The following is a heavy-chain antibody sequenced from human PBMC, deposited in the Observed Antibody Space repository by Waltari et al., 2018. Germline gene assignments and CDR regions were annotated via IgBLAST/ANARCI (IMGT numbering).Heavy chain of an antibody. V-gene: IGHV1-69*08. CDR2: IIPIFGTA. D-gene: IGHD2-21*01. CDR1: GGTFSSYA. Sequence: QVQLVQSGAEVKKPGSSVKVSCKASGGTFSSYAISCVRQAPGQGLEWMGRIIPIFGTANYAQKFQGRVTITADKSTSTAYMELSSLRSEDTAVYYCARDVVVIAIRSYYGMDVWGQGTTVTVSS. J-gene: IGHJ6*02. CDR3: ARDVVVIAIRSYYGMDV.